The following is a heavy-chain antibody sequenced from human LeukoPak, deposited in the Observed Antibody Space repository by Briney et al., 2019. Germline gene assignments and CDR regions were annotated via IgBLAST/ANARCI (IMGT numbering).Heavy chain of an antibody. D-gene: IGHD3-10*01. V-gene: IGHV3-23*01. Sequence: GGSLRLSCAASGFTFSSYAMSWVRQAPGTGRGWVSGISGSGTSTYHADSVKGRFTISRDNSKNTLYLQMNSLRAEDTAVYYCARDRVYASGSRDAFGIWGQGTMAAVSS. CDR2: ISGSGTST. CDR1: GFTFSSYA. CDR3: ARDRVYASGSRDAFGI. J-gene: IGHJ3*02.